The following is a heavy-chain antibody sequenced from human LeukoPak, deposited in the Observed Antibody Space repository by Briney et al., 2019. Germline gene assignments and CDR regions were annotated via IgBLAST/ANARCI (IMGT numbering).Heavy chain of an antibody. CDR2: ISSSSSTI. Sequence: GGSLRLSCAASGFTFSSFNMNWVRHTPGKGLEWISYISSSSSTIYYADSVKGRFTISRDNSKNTLYLQMNSLRAEDTAVYYCAKETIVVVTTGGPIDYWGQGTLVTVSS. CDR1: GFTFSSFN. J-gene: IGHJ4*02. CDR3: AKETIVVVTTGGPIDY. D-gene: IGHD3-22*01. V-gene: IGHV3-48*01.